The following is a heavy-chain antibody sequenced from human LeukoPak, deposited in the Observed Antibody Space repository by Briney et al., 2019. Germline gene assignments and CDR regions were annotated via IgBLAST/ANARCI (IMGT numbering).Heavy chain of an antibody. CDR3: AREGIVATIHFDY. V-gene: IGHV3-23*01. CDR1: GFTFSSYA. Sequence: GGSLRLSCAASGFTFSSYAMSWVRQAPGKGLEWVSAISGSGGSTYYADSVKGRFTISRDNAKNTLYLQMNSLRAEDTAVYYCAREGIVATIHFDYWGQGTLVTVSS. D-gene: IGHD5-12*01. J-gene: IGHJ4*02. CDR2: ISGSGGST.